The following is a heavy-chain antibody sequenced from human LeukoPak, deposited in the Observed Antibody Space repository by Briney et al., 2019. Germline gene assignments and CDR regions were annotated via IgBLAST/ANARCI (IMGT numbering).Heavy chain of an antibody. V-gene: IGHV3-74*01. Sequence: PGGSLRLSCAASGFTFSSYWMHWVRQVPGKGLVWVSRVNSDGSSTTYADSVKGRFTISRDNSKNTMYLQMNGLRAEDTAVYYCAKYSFSWLSSFDYWGQGTLVTVSS. CDR3: AKYSFSWLSSFDY. D-gene: IGHD5-18*01. CDR2: VNSDGSST. CDR1: GFTFSSYW. J-gene: IGHJ4*02.